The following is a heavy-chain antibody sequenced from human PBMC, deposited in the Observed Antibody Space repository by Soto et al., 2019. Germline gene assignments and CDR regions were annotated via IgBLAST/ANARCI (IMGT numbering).Heavy chain of an antibody. Sequence: QVQLVESGGGXXXXXXXLRLSCAASXFTFXDYXMAWIRQAPGKGXXWIAYISRNSRYTNFADSVRGRFTISRDNAKNSLYLQMNDLSAEDTAVYYCATNYQEPSDDAFDVWGQGTMVTVSS. CDR1: XFTFXDYX. CDR2: ISRNSRYT. CDR3: ATNYQEPSDDAFDV. J-gene: IGHJ3*01. D-gene: IGHD2-2*01. V-gene: IGHV3-11*06.